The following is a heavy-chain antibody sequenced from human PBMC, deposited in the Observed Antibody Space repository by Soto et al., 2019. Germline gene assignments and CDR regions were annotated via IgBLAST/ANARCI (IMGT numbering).Heavy chain of an antibody. Sequence: QGQLVQSGAEVKRPGSSVKVSCKASGDTFNFYSINWVRQAPGLGLEWMGRVNPIVSMSNYAQRFQGRVTMTADKSTSTAYMELSGLRSEDTAIYYCATSYGSGYRAFDSWGQGALVTVSS. CDR3: ATSYGSGYRAFDS. J-gene: IGHJ4*02. D-gene: IGHD3-10*01. CDR1: GDTFNFYS. V-gene: IGHV1-69*04. CDR2: VNPIVSMS.